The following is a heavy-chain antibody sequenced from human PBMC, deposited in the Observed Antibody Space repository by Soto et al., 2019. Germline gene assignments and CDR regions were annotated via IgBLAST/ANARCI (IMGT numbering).Heavy chain of an antibody. J-gene: IGHJ6*03. CDR2: ISAYNGNT. CDR3: ARDGVDYDFWSGYPDYYYYYMDV. D-gene: IGHD3-3*01. V-gene: IGHV1-18*01. CDR1: GYTFTSYG. Sequence: ASVKVSCKASGYTFTSYGISWVRQAPGQGLEWMGWISAYNGNTNYAQKLQGRVTMTTDTSTSTAYMELRSLRSDDTAVYYCARDGVDYDFWSGYPDYYYYYMDVWGKGTTVTVSS.